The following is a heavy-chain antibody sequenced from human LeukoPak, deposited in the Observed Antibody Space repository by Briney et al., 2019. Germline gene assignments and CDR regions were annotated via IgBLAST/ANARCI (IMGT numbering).Heavy chain of an antibody. D-gene: IGHD3-10*01. V-gene: IGHV3-7*01. Sequence: GGSLRLSCAASGFTFSGFWMSWVRQTPGKGLEWVANIKQDGSEKYYVDSVKGRFTISRDNAKNSLSLQMNSLRVEDTAVYYCARAGSFRHYVYWGQGTLVTVSS. J-gene: IGHJ4*02. CDR2: IKQDGSEK. CDR1: GFTFSGFW. CDR3: ARAGSFRHYVY.